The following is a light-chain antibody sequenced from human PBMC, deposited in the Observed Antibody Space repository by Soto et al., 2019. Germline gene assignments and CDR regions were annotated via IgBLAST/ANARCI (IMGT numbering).Light chain of an antibody. J-gene: IGLJ1*01. CDR1: SSDIGSYNL. Sequence: QSALTQPASVSGSPGQSITISCTGTSSDIGSYNLVSWYQQHPGKAPQLIIYEATKRPSGVSSRFSGSKSANAASLTISGLQGEDEADYYCQSYDSSLNTYVFGAGTKLTVL. CDR2: EAT. CDR3: QSYDSSLNTYV. V-gene: IGLV2-14*02.